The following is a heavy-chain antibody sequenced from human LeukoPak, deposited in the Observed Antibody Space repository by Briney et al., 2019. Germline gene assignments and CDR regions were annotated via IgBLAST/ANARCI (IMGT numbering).Heavy chain of an antibody. CDR1: GLIFDNYA. D-gene: IGHD6-19*01. V-gene: IGHV3-43*02. J-gene: IGHJ4*02. Sequence: GSLRLSCAAPGLIFDNYAIHWVRQAPGKGLEWVSLISGDGGSTFYADSVRGRFTISRDNTRKSLSLQMSSLRSEDTALYYCATESETSGWYDYWGQGTLVTVSS. CDR2: ISGDGGST. CDR3: ATESETSGWYDY.